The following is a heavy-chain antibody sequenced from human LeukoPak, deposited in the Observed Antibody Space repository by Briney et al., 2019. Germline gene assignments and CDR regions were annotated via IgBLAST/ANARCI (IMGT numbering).Heavy chain of an antibody. CDR2: IRYDGSNK. J-gene: IGHJ4*02. V-gene: IGHV3-30*02. CDR1: GFTFSSYG. D-gene: IGHD3-22*01. Sequence: QAGGSLRLSCAASGFTFSSYGMHWVRQAPGKGLEWVAFIRYDGSNKYYADSVKGRFTISRDNSKNTLYLQMNSLRAEDTAVYYCARYYYDSSGYYYFDYWGQGTLVTVSS. CDR3: ARYYYDSSGYYYFDY.